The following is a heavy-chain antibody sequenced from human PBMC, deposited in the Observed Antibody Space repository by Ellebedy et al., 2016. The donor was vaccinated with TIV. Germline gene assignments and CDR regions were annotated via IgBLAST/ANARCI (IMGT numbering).Heavy chain of an antibody. CDR2: IYFSGRT. CDR3: ARSSSGGLRIDY. Sequence: MPSETLSLTCSVSGDSISSSGLYYWDWIRQPPGKGLEWIGDIYFSGRTYYNPSLRSRVTMSVDTSKNQFSLRLNSVTAADTAVYYCARSSSGGLRIDYWGQGALVTVSS. V-gene: IGHV4-39*01. CDR1: GDSISSSGLYY. J-gene: IGHJ4*02. D-gene: IGHD3-10*01.